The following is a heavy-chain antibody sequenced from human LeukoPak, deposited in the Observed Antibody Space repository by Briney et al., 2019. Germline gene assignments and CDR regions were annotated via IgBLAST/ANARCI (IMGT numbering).Heavy chain of an antibody. CDR1: GGSLSGYY. Sequence: PSETLSLTCAVYGGSLSGYYWSWIRQPPGRGLEWIGEINHSGSTNYNPSLKSRVTISVDTSKNQFSLELSSVTAADTAVYYCARERERGIFDYWAQETLVT. J-gene: IGHJ4*02. D-gene: IGHD1-1*01. V-gene: IGHV4-34*01. CDR3: ARERERGIFDY. CDR2: INHSGST.